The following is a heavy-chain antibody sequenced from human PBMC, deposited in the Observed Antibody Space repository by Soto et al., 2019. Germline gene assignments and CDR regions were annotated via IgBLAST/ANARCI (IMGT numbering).Heavy chain of an antibody. Sequence: QVQLQESGPGLVKPSQTLSLTCTVSGGSISSGGYYWSWIRQHPGKGLEWIGYIYYSGSTYYNPSLKSRVNISVDTSKNQFSLKLSSVTAADTAVYYCARDQVRGGYSYGYGYWGQGPLVTVSS. V-gene: IGHV4-31*03. J-gene: IGHJ4*02. CDR3: ARDQVRGGYSYGYGY. D-gene: IGHD5-18*01. CDR2: IYYSGST. CDR1: GGSISSGGYY.